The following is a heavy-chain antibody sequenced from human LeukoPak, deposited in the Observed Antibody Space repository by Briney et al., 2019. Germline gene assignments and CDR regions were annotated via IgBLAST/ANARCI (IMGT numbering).Heavy chain of an antibody. D-gene: IGHD1-1*01. CDR1: GFTFSTYG. Sequence: PGGSLRLSCAASGFTFSTYGMHWVRQAPGKGLEWVAVRSYDGSNKYYADSVKGRFTISRDNSKNTLYLQMNSLRAEDTAVYYCAKERRDGYNYAFDIWGQGTMVTVSS. CDR2: RSYDGSNK. V-gene: IGHV3-30*18. J-gene: IGHJ3*02. CDR3: AKERRDGYNYAFDI.